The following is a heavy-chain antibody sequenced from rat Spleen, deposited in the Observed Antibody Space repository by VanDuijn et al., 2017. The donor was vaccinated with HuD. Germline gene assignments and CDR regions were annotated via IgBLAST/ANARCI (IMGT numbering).Heavy chain of an antibody. CDR3: ARQFITTRYFDY. Sequence: EVQLVESGGGLVQPGGPLKLSCAASGFTFSDFYMAWVRQAPTKGLEWVATITYDGSGTYYRDSVKGRFTFSRDNAKSTLYLQMDSLRSEDTATYYCARQFITTRYFDYWGQGVVVTVSS. J-gene: IGHJ2*01. V-gene: IGHV5-7*01. CDR1: GFTFSDFY. D-gene: IGHD1-10*01. CDR2: ITYDGSGT.